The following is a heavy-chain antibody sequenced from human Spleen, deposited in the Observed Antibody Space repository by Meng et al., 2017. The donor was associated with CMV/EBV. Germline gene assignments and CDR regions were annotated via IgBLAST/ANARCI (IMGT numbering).Heavy chain of an antibody. J-gene: IGHJ6*02. D-gene: IGHD3-22*01. CDR1: GDSVSRNSAA. CDR2: TYYRSKWYD. CDR3: ARDYYDSGAYYYTEEYYHGLDV. V-gene: IGHV6-1*01. Sequence: SETLSLTCAISGDSVSRNSAAWNWIRQSPSRGLEWLGRTYYRSKWYDDYAMAVKSRITINPDTSKNQFSLQLNSVTPEDTAVYYCARDYYDSGAYYYTEEYYHGLDVWGQGTTVTVSS.